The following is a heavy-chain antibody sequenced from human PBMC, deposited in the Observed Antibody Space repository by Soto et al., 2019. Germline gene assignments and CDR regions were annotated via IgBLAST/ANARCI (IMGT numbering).Heavy chain of an antibody. CDR2: ISGSGGTT. V-gene: IGHV3-23*01. Sequence: EVQLLEPGGGLVEPGGSLRLSCAASGFTFGSYAMNWVRQAPGKGLEWVSAISGSGGTTYYADSVKGRFTISRDNSKNTLYLQMNSLRAEDTAVYCCAKDYGSGSPNWFDPWGQGTLVTVSS. CDR3: AKDYGSGSPNWFDP. CDR1: GFTFGSYA. J-gene: IGHJ5*02. D-gene: IGHD3-10*01.